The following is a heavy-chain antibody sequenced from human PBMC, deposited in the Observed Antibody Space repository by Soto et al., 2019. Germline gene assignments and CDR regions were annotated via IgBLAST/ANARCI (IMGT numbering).Heavy chain of an antibody. CDR3: AKAIAVEYYYYGMDV. J-gene: IGHJ6*02. D-gene: IGHD2-21*01. V-gene: IGHV3-23*01. Sequence: GGSLRLSCAASGFTFSSYAMSWVRQAPGKGLEWVSAISGSGGSTYYADSVKGRFTISRDNSKNTLYLQMNSLRAEDTAVYYCAKAIAVEYYYYGMDVWGQGTTVTVSS. CDR1: GFTFSSYA. CDR2: ISGSGGST.